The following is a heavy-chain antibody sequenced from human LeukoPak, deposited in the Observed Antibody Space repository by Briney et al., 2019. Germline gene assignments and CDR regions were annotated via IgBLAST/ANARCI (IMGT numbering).Heavy chain of an antibody. J-gene: IGHJ4*02. CDR3: ARGRVEMATIDFDY. D-gene: IGHD5-24*01. CDR1: GDSISSGSYY. Sequence: SETLSLTCTVSGDSISSGSYYWSWIRQPAGKGLEWIGRIYTSGSTNYNPSLKSRVTISVDTSKNQFSLKLSSVTAADTAMYYCARGRVEMATIDFDYWGQGTLVTVSS. CDR2: IYTSGST. V-gene: IGHV4-61*02.